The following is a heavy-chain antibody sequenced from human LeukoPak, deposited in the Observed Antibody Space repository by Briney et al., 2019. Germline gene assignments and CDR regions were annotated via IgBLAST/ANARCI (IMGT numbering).Heavy chain of an antibody. J-gene: IGHJ4*02. V-gene: IGHV3-23*01. D-gene: IGHD3-10*01. CDR2: ISGSGGST. CDR3: ARVGYYASGPFSYFDY. CDR1: GFTFSSYA. Sequence: GGSLRLSCAASGFTFSSYAMSWVRQAPGKGLEWVSAISGSGGSTYYADSVKGRFTISRDNSQNTLYLQMNSLRAEDTAVYYCARVGYYASGPFSYFDYWGQGTLVTVSS.